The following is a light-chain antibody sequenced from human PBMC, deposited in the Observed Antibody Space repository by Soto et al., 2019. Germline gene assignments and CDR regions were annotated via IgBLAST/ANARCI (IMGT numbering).Light chain of an antibody. J-gene: IGKJ4*01. CDR2: GAS. V-gene: IGKV3-20*01. Sequence: EIVLMQSPGTLSLSPGERATLSCRASQSVTSSYLAWYQQKPGQAPRLLIDGASRRATGIPDRFSGSGSGTDFTLTISRLEPEDVSVYYCQRYGSSPPLTFGGGTKVEIK. CDR1: QSVTSSY. CDR3: QRYGSSPPLT.